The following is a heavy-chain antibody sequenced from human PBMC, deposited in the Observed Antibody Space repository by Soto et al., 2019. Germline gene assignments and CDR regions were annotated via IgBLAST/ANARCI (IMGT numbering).Heavy chain of an antibody. CDR3: ERMGGAPAAMSPFGDQ. CDR1: GFTFSGYW. CDR2: INSDGSST. D-gene: IGHD2-2*01. Sequence: HPGGSLRLSCAASGFTFSGYWMHWVRQVPGKGLMWVSRINSDGSSTTYADSVKGRFTISRDNTKNTLYLQMNSLTAEDTAVYYCERMGGAPAAMSPFGDQWGRGTLVT. J-gene: IGHJ4*02. V-gene: IGHV3-74*01.